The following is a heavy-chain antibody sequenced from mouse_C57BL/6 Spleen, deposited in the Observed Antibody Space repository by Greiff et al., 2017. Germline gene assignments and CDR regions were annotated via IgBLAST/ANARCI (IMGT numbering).Heavy chain of an antibody. D-gene: IGHD1-1*01. J-gene: IGHJ1*03. Sequence: EVMLVESEGGLVQPGSSMKLSCTASGFTFSDYYMAWVRQVPEKGLEWVANINYDGSSTYYLDSLKSRFIISRDNAKNILYLQMSSLKSEDTATYYCARDGYGSSPHWYFDVWGTGTTVTVSS. CDR3: ARDGYGSSPHWYFDV. CDR2: INYDGSST. V-gene: IGHV5-16*01. CDR1: GFTFSDYY.